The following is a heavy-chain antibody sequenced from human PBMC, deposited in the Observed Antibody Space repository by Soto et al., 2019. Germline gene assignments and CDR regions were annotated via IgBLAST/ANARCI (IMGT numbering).Heavy chain of an antibody. CDR1: GGSISSSSYY. CDR3: ASLGRGSGYSSGWYLRRLDY. Sequence: SETLSLTCTVSGGSISSSSYYWGWIRQPPGEGLEWIGSIYYSGSTYYNPSLKSRVTISVDTSKNQFSLKLSSVTAADTAVYYCASLGRGSGYSSGWYLRRLDYWGQGTLVTVSS. J-gene: IGHJ4*02. D-gene: IGHD6-19*01. V-gene: IGHV4-39*01. CDR2: IYYSGST.